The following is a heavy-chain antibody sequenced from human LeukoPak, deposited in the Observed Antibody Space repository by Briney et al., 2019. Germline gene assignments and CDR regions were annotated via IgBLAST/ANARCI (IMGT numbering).Heavy chain of an antibody. CDR3: ARNRPLYSSSSRGYYYYYMDV. CDR1: GGSFSGYY. CDR2: INHSGST. V-gene: IGHV4-34*01. J-gene: IGHJ6*03. D-gene: IGHD6-6*01. Sequence: SETLSLTCAVYGGSFSGYYWSWIRQPPGKGLEWIGEINHSGSTNYNPSLKSRVTISVDTSKNQFSLKLSSVTAADTAVYYCARNRPLYSSSSRGYYYYYMDVWGKGTTVTVSS.